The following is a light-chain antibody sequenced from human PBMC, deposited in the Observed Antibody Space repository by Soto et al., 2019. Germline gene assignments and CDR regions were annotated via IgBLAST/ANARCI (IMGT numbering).Light chain of an antibody. CDR1: QPISNW. Sequence: IQMTQSPSTLSASIGDRVTITCRASQPISNWLAWYQQKPGKAPKLLIYKASTLESGVPSRFSGSESGTEFTLTISSLQPDDFGTYYCPLDSSSAPWTCGKGTKV. CDR3: PLDSSSAPWT. J-gene: IGKJ1*01. CDR2: KAS. V-gene: IGKV1-5*03.